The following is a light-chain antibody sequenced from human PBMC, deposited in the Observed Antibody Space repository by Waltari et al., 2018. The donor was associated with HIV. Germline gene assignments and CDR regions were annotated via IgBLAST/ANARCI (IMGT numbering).Light chain of an antibody. CDR2: EVS. CDR1: SSDIGDYNY. CDR3: SSYSGSDTLVV. J-gene: IGLJ2*01. V-gene: IGLV2-14*01. Sequence: HSALPQPASVSGSPGQSITISCTGTSSDIGDYNYVPWYQQRPGKGPKLIIYEVSTRSSGVSLRFSGSKSGNTASLTVSGLQLEDEGDYYCSSYSGSDTLVVFGGGTKLTVL.